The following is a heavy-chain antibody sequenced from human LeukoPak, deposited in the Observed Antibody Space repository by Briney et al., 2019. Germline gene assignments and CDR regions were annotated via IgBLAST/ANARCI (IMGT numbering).Heavy chain of an antibody. D-gene: IGHD3-22*01. CDR1: GYTLTELS. CDR3: ATVDSSGYSYDY. V-gene: IGHV1-24*01. CDR2: FDPEDGET. Sequence: ASVKVSCKVSGYTLTELSMHWVRQAPGKGLEWMGGFDPEDGETIYAQKSQGRVTMTEDTSTDTAYMELSSLRSEDTAVYYCATVDSSGYSYDYWGQGTLVTVSS. J-gene: IGHJ4*02.